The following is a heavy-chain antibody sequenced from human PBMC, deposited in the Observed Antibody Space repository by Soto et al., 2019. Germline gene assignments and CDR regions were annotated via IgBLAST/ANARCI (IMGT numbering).Heavy chain of an antibody. J-gene: IGHJ6*02. Sequence: QVQLVQSGAEVQKPGSSVKVSCKASGGTFSSYAISWVRQAPGQGLEWMGGIIPIFGTANYAQKFQGRVTITADESTSTAYMELSSLRSEDTAVYYCARVGGGGYPDGYYYYGMDVWGQGTTVTVSS. CDR2: IIPIFGTA. D-gene: IGHD3-22*01. CDR1: GGTFSSYA. CDR3: ARVGGGGYPDGYYYYGMDV. V-gene: IGHV1-69*01.